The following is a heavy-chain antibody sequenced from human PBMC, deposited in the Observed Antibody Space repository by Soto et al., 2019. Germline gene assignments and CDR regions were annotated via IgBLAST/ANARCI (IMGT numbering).Heavy chain of an antibody. J-gene: IGHJ6*02. D-gene: IGHD6-13*01. CDR3: ARDPYSSSPYYYYYGMDV. Sequence: QVQLVESGGGVVQPGRSLRLSCAASGFTFSSYAMHWVRQAPGKGLEWVAVISYDGSNKYYADSVKGRFTISRDNSKNTXXLQMNSLRAEDTAVYYCARDPYSSSPYYYYYGMDVWGQGTTVTVSS. CDR2: ISYDGSNK. CDR1: GFTFSSYA. V-gene: IGHV3-30-3*01.